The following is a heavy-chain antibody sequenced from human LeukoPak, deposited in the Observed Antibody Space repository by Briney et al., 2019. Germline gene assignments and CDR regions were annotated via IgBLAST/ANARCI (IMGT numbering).Heavy chain of an antibody. Sequence: GGSLRLSCAASGFTFSDYYMSWIRQAPGKGLEWVSYISSSGSTIYYADSVKGRFTIPRDNAKNSLYLQMNSLRAEDTAVYYCARGLYYYDSSGYYDEYFQHWGQGTLVTVSS. V-gene: IGHV3-11*01. CDR1: GFTFSDYY. CDR2: ISSSGSTI. J-gene: IGHJ1*01. D-gene: IGHD3-22*01. CDR3: ARGLYYYDSSGYYDEYFQH.